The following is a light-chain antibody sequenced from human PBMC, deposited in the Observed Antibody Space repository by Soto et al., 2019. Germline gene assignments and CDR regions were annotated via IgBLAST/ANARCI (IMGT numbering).Light chain of an antibody. CDR2: HSS. Sequence: IVFNQSPCTLSLSQGGRATLSCRSSQNVRTNVAWYEQKPGQAPRLLIYHSSTRATGVPARFSGSGSGTDFTLTISSLQSEDVAVYFCQQSNNWPLPFGGGANVDI. CDR1: QNVRTN. V-gene: IGKV3-15*01. CDR3: QQSNNWPLP. J-gene: IGKJ3*01.